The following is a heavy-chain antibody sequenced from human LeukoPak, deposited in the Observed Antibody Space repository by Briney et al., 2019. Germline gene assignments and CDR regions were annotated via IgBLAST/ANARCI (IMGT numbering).Heavy chain of an antibody. CDR1: GYTFTNYY. D-gene: IGHD6-19*01. Sequence: ASVKVSCKSSGYTFTNYYMHWVRQAPGQGLEWMGIINPTGGSTSYAQKFQGRATMTRDTSTSTVYMELSSLRSEDTAVYYCARPYNSGNWGDAFDIWGQGTMVTVSS. CDR2: INPTGGST. CDR3: ARPYNSGNWGDAFDI. J-gene: IGHJ3*02. V-gene: IGHV1-46*01.